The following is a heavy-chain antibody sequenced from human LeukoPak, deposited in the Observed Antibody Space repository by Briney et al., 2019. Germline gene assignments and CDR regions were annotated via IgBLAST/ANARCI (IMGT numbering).Heavy chain of an antibody. Sequence: PSETLSLTCTVSGGSISSYYWSWIRQPPGKGLEWIGYIYYSGSTNYNPSLKSRVTISVDTSKNQFSLKLSSVTAADTAVYYCARDGSSSEGFDYWGQGTLVTVSS. D-gene: IGHD6-6*01. CDR2: IYYSGST. J-gene: IGHJ4*02. V-gene: IGHV4-59*01. CDR3: ARDGSSSEGFDY. CDR1: GGSISSYY.